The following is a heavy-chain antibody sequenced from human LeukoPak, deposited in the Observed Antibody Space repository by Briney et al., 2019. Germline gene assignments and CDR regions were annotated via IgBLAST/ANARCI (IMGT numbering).Heavy chain of an antibody. Sequence: GGSLRLSCAASKFTFSEYGMNWVRQAPGKGLEWVSYISSSSSTIYYADSVKGRFTISRDNAKNSLYLQMNSLRAEDTAVYYCAKGKDYYLDYWGQGTLVTVSS. CDR2: ISSSSSTI. D-gene: IGHD3-10*01. CDR1: KFTFSEYG. J-gene: IGHJ4*02. CDR3: AKGKDYYLDY. V-gene: IGHV3-48*01.